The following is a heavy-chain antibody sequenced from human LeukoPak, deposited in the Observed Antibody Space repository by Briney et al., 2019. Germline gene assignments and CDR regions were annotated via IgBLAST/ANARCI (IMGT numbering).Heavy chain of an antibody. J-gene: IGHJ4*02. CDR1: GYTFTSYG. V-gene: IGHV1-18*01. CDR3: ARKGVAAVALDY. D-gene: IGHD6-19*01. Sequence: GASVKVSCRASGYTFTSYGISWVRQAPGQGLEWMGWISAYNGNTNYAQKLQGRVTMTTDTSTSTVYMELSSLRSEDTAVYYCARKGVAAVALDYWGQGTLVTVSS. CDR2: ISAYNGNT.